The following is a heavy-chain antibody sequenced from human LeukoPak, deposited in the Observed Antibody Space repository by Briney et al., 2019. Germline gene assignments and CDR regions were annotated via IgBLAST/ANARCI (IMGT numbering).Heavy chain of an antibody. CDR2: MKEDGGEI. CDR3: VRDRGYSTFDY. V-gene: IGHV3-7*01. J-gene: IGHJ4*02. D-gene: IGHD4-23*01. CDR1: GFPFSNYW. Sequence: PGRSLRLSCAGSGFPFSNYWMAWVRQAPGKGLERVANMKEDGGEINYVDSVKGRFTISRDNAKNSLDLQMNSLRVDDTAVYYCVRDRGYSTFDYWGQGTLVIVSS.